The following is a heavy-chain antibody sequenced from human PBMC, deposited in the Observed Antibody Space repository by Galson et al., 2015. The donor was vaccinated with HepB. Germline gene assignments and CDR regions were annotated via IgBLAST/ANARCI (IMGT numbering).Heavy chain of an antibody. J-gene: IGHJ4*02. Sequence: SVKVSCKASGYTFTSYYMHWVRQAPGQGLEWMGIINPSGGSTSYAQKFQGRVTMTRDTSTSTVYMELSSLRSEDTAVYYCAREETDYGDFWSGYYRPLGYWGQGTLVTVSS. CDR1: GYTFTSYY. CDR2: INPSGGST. D-gene: IGHD3-3*01. CDR3: AREETDYGDFWSGYYRPLGY. V-gene: IGHV1-46*01.